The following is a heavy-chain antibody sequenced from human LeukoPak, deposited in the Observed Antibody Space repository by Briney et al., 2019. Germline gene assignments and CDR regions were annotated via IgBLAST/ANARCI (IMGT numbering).Heavy chain of an antibody. CDR1: GGSFSGYY. D-gene: IGHD3-22*01. CDR2: ISHSGST. CDR3: AKSNGYGLIDI. V-gene: IGHV4-34*01. J-gene: IGHJ3*02. Sequence: KPSETLSLTCAVFGGSFSGYYWSWIRQPPGKGLEWIGEISHSGSTNYNPSLKSRVTISLDTSRNQFSLKLNSVTAADTAVYYCAKSNGYGLIDIWGQGTMVTVSS.